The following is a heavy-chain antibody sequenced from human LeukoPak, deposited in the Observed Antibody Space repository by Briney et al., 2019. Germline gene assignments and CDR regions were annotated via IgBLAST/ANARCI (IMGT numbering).Heavy chain of an antibody. CDR3: AKVEVAGGTTA. CDR2: IRSSGDST. Sequence: GGSLRLSCAASGFTFSSYAMSWVRQAPGKGLEWVSTIRSSGDSTNYADSVKGRFTISRDNPKNTLYLQMNSLRAEDTAVYYCAKVEVAGGTTAWGQGTLVTVSS. V-gene: IGHV3-23*01. J-gene: IGHJ5*02. D-gene: IGHD2-15*01. CDR1: GFTFSSYA.